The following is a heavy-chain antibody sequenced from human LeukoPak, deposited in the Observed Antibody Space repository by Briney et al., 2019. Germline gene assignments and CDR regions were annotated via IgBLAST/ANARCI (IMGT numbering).Heavy chain of an antibody. J-gene: IGHJ4*02. CDR3: AGSITMVRGAHALDY. D-gene: IGHD3-10*01. CDR2: IIPILGIA. V-gene: IGHV1-69*04. Sequence: PEASVKVSCKASGGTFSSYAISWVRQAPGQGLEWMGRIIPILGIANYAQKFQGSVTITADKSTSTAYMELSSLRSEDTAVYYCAGSITMVRGAHALDYWGQGTLVTVSS. CDR1: GGTFSSYA.